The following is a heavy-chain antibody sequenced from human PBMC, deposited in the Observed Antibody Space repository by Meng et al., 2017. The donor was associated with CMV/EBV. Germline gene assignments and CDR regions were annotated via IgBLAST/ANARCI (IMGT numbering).Heavy chain of an antibody. CDR2: IRNDGSNK. Sequence: GESLKISCAASGFVFSRYGMHWVRQAPGNGLEWVAFIRNDGSNKYYADSVKGRFTISRDDSKNTLYLQMNSLRPEDTALYYCAKDISYSGSYHAFDYWGQGTLVTVSS. CDR1: GFVFSRYG. D-gene: IGHD1-26*01. V-gene: IGHV3-30*02. J-gene: IGHJ4*02. CDR3: AKDISYSGSYHAFDY.